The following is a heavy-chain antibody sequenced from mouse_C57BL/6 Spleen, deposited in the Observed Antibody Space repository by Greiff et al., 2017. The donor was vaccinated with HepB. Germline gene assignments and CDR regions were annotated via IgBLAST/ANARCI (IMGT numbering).Heavy chain of an antibody. Sequence: QVTLKESGPGILQSSQTLSLTCSFSGFSLSTSGMGVRWIRQPSGKGLEWLAHIYWDDDKRYHPSLKSRLTISKDTSRNQVFLKLTSVDTADTATYYCARITTVVAGFDYWGQGTTLTVSS. CDR2: IYWDDDK. CDR1: GFSLSTSGMG. J-gene: IGHJ2*01. D-gene: IGHD1-1*01. CDR3: ARITTVVAGFDY. V-gene: IGHV8-12*01.